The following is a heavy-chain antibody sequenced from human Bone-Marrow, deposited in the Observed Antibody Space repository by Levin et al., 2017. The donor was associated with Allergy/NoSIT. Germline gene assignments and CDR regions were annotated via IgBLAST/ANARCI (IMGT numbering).Heavy chain of an antibody. V-gene: IGHV4-4*01. CDR1: GGSISSSNW. D-gene: IGHD4-11*01. CDR3: ARGADYSNYVVFDY. CDR2: IYHSGST. J-gene: IGHJ4*02. Sequence: SETLSLTCAVSGGSISSSNWWSWVRQPPGKGLEWIGEIYHSGSTNYNPSFKSRVTISVDKSKNQFSLKLSSVTAADTAVYCCARGADYSNYVVFDYWGQGTLVTVSS.